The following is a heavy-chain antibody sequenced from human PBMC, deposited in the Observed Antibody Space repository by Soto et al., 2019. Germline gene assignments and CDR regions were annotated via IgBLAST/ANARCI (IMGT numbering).Heavy chain of an antibody. D-gene: IGHD2-15*01. V-gene: IGHV3-30*18. CDR3: AKGIVVAATRYYYYGMDV. Sequence: QVQLVESGGGVVQPGRSLRLSCAASGFTFSSYGMHWVRQAPGKGLEWGAVISYDGSNKYYADSVKGRFTISRDNSKNTLYLQMNSLRAEDTAVYYCAKGIVVAATRYYYYGMDVWGQGTTVTVSS. CDR2: ISYDGSNK. CDR1: GFTFSSYG. J-gene: IGHJ6*02.